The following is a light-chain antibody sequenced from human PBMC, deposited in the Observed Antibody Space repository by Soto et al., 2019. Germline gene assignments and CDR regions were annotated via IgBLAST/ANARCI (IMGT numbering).Light chain of an antibody. CDR1: SSNLGSNS. CDR2: NTY. CDR3: AACDDSLNGPV. Sequence: QSVLTQPPSASGTPGQRVIISSSGSSSNLGSNSGNWYQQLPGTAPKLLIYNTYQRPLGVPDRFSGSKSGTSAPLAISGLQYEDEGDYFCAACDDSLNGPVFGGGTNLTVL. V-gene: IGLV1-44*01. J-gene: IGLJ3*02.